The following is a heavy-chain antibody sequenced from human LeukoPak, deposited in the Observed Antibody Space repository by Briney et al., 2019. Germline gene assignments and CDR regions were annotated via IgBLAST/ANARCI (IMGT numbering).Heavy chain of an antibody. CDR2: ITDWGAGT. CDR3: AKDLEGQSIPHYFDY. J-gene: IGHJ4*02. V-gene: IGHV3-23*01. D-gene: IGHD2-2*02. Sequence: PGGSLRLSCAASGFTFSSYALSWDRQAPGKGLEWVSSITDWGAGTFYVDSVKGRFTISRDNSKNMLYLQMNSLTAEDTAIYYCAKDLEGQSIPHYFDYWGQGALVTVSS. CDR1: GFTFSSYA.